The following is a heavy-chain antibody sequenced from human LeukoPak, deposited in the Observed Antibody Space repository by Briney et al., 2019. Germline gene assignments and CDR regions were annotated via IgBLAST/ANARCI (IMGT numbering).Heavy chain of an antibody. CDR3: ARDPSGSYQYYYYYMDV. J-gene: IGHJ6*03. CDR1: GYTFTGYY. Sequence: ASVKVSCKASGYTFTGYYMHWVRQAPGQGLEWMGWINPNSGGTNYAQKFQGRVTMTRDTSISTAYMELSRLRSDDTAVYYCARDPSGSYQYYYYYMDVWGKGTTVTVSS. V-gene: IGHV1-2*02. D-gene: IGHD1-26*01. CDR2: INPNSGGT.